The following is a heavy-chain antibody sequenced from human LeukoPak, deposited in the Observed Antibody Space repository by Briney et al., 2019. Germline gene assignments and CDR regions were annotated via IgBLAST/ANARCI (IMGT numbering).Heavy chain of an antibody. CDR1: GLTVGINY. J-gene: IGHJ3*02. CDR3: ARERPLPAAGAFDI. CDR2: MYADGST. V-gene: IGHV3-53*01. Sequence: GGSLRLSCAASGLTVGINYMSWVRQAPGKGLEWVSFMYADGSTDYADSVKGRFTISRDNSKNTLYLQMNTLRAEDTAIYYCARERPLPAAGAFDIWGQGTMVTVSS. D-gene: IGHD2-2*01.